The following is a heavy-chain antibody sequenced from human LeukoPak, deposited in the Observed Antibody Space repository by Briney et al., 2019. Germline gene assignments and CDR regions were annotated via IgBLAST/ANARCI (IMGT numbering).Heavy chain of an antibody. CDR3: AKGIGRHYYASSGYYFDY. CDR2: ISGSGGST. CDR1: GFTFSSYA. V-gene: IGHV3-23*01. J-gene: IGHJ4*02. D-gene: IGHD3-22*01. Sequence: PGGSLRLSCAASGFTFSSYAMSWVRQAPGKGLEWVSAISGSGGSTYYADSVKGRFTISRDNSKNTLYLQMNSLRAEDTAVYYCAKGIGRHYYASSGYYFDYWGQGTLVTVSS.